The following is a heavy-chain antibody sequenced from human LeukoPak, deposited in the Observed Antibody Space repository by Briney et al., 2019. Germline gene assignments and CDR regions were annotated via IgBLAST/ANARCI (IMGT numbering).Heavy chain of an antibody. CDR3: GKTGGGYSSSWYDWFDP. CDR1: GFTFSSYA. Sequence: GGSLRLSCAASGFTFSSYAMSWVRQAPGKGLEWVSAISGSGGSTYYADSVKGRFTISRDNSKYTLYLQMNSLRAEDTAVYYFGKTGGGYSSSWYDWFDPWGQGALVTVSS. D-gene: IGHD6-13*01. V-gene: IGHV3-23*01. J-gene: IGHJ5*02. CDR2: ISGSGGST.